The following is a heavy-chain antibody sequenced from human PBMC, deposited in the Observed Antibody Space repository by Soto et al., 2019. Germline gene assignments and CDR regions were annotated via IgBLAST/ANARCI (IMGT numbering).Heavy chain of an antibody. CDR3: ARDKKGGGYDP. CDR2: IYYSGST. J-gene: IGHJ5*02. D-gene: IGHD5-12*01. Sequence: PSETLSLTCTVSGGSISSSGYYWGWIRQPPGKGLEWIGSIYYSGSTYYNPSLKSRVTISVDTSKNQFSLKLSSVTAADTAVYYCARDKKGGGYDPWSQGTLVTVSS. CDR1: GGSISSSGYY. V-gene: IGHV4-39*02.